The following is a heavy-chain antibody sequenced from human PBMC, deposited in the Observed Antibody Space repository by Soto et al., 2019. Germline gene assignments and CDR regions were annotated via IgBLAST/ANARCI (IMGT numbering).Heavy chain of an antibody. CDR1: GGTFSSYT. CDR3: ASRTYSGSYYIHQINFDY. D-gene: IGHD1-26*01. V-gene: IGHV1-69*02. Sequence: QVQLVQSGAEVKKPGSSVKVSCKASGGTFSSYTISWVRQAPGQGLEWMGRIIPILGIANYAQKFQGRVTITADXXTXTXXRELSSLRSEDTAVYYCASRTYSGSYYIHQINFDYWGQGTLVTVSS. J-gene: IGHJ4*02. CDR2: IIPILGIA.